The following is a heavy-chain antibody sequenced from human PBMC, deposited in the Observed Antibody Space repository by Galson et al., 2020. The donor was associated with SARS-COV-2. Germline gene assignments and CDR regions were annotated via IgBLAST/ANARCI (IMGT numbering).Heavy chain of an antibody. J-gene: IGHJ3*02. Sequence: SETLSLTCTVSGGSVSSSSYFWGWIRQPPGKRLEWIESAYYGGSTYYNPSLKNRVTISVGPSNNQFSLTLSSVTAADTAVYYCASGPSGYFGATNTFNIWGQGTMVTVSS. V-gene: IGHV4-39*01. CDR3: ASGPSGYFGATNTFNI. CDR2: AYYGGST. CDR1: GGSVSSSSYF. D-gene: IGHD3-22*01.